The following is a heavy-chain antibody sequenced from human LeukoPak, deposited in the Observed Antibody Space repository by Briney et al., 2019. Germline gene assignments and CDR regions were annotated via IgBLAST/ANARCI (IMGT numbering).Heavy chain of an antibody. J-gene: IGHJ4*02. D-gene: IGHD3-10*01. CDR2: IIPIFGTA. V-gene: IGHV1-69*05. CDR1: GGTFSSYA. Sequence: SVKVSCKASGGTFSSYAISWVRQAPGQGLEWMGGIIPIFGTANYAQKFQGRVTITTDESTSTAYMELRSLRSEDTAVYYCATQQEWFGGFGGDYWGQGTLVTVSS. CDR3: ATQQEWFGGFGGDY.